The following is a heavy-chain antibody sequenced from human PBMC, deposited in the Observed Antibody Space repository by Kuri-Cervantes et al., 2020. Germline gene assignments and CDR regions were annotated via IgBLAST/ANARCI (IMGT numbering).Heavy chain of an antibody. J-gene: IGHJ4*02. Sequence: GESLKISCAASGFTFSSHWMNWVRQAPGKGLEWVANIKQDGSKKYYVDSVKGRFTISRDNSKNTLYLQMNSLRSEDTAVYYCARQLVRVGATTIWGQGTLVTVSS. CDR2: IKQDGSKK. CDR3: ARQLVRVGATTI. V-gene: IGHV3-7*05. CDR1: GFTFSSHW. D-gene: IGHD6-13*01.